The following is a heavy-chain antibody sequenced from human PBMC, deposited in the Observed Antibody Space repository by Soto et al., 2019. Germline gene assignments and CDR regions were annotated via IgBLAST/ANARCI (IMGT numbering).Heavy chain of an antibody. Sequence: GGSLRLCCAASGFTISTYHLNWVRQAPGKGLEWVSYISTDLRALYYADSVRGRFTISRDNAKNSLYLQMTSLRDEDTGVYYCTRDGRRGYDMDVWGQGTTVTVSS. CDR3: TRDGRRGYDMDV. D-gene: IGHD1-26*01. J-gene: IGHJ6*02. V-gene: IGHV3-48*02. CDR1: GFTISTYH. CDR2: ISTDLRAL.